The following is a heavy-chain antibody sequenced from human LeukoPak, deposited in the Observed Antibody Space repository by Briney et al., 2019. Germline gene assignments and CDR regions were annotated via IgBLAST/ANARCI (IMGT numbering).Heavy chain of an antibody. CDR1: RFTFSSYE. CDR2: INSGGSTI. V-gene: IGHV3-48*03. D-gene: IGHD3-10*01. Sequence: GGSLRLSCAASRFTFSSYEMSWVRQAPGKGLEWVSYINSGGSTISYADSVKGRFTISRDNSKNTLYLQMNSLRAEDTAVYYCAREGNYYGSGSYFDYWGQGTLVTVSS. CDR3: AREGNYYGSGSYFDY. J-gene: IGHJ4*02.